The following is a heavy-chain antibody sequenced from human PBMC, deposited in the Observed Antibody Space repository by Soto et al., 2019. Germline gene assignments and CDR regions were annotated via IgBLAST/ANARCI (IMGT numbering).Heavy chain of an antibody. CDR3: ARDGRLNYYGSGSYYKGFDY. J-gene: IGHJ4*02. D-gene: IGHD3-10*01. CDR1: GFTFSSYW. CDR2: IKQDGSEK. Sequence: EVQLVESGGGLVQPGGSLRLSCAASGFTFSSYWMSWVRQAPGKGLEWVANIKQDGSEKYYVDSVKGRFTISRDNAKNSLYLQMNSLRAEDTAVYYCARDGRLNYYGSGSYYKGFDYWGQGTLVTVSS. V-gene: IGHV3-7*01.